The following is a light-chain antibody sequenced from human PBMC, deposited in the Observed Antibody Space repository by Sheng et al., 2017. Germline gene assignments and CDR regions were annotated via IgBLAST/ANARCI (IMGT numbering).Light chain of an antibody. CDR1: QSVSSY. CDR3: QQSYSTPRT. Sequence: EVVLTQSPATLSLSPGDRAILSCRASQSVSSYLAWYQQKPGQAPRLLIYDASNRATGIPARFSGSGSGTDFTLTISSLEPEDFASYYCQQSYSTPRTFGQGTKVEIK. CDR2: DAS. V-gene: IGKV3-11*01. J-gene: IGKJ1*01.